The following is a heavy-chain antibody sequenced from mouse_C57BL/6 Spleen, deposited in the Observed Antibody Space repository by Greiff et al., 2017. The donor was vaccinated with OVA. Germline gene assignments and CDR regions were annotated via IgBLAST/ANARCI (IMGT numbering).Heavy chain of an antibody. CDR3: AKGSGTCDY. V-gene: IGHV1-82*01. Sequence: VKLQESGPELVKPGASVKISCKASGYAFSSSWMNWVKQRPGKGLEWIGRIYPGDGDTNYNGKFKGKATLTADKSSSTAYMQLSSLTSEDSAVYFCAKGSGTCDYWGQGTTLTVSS. CDR2: IYPGDGDT. J-gene: IGHJ2*01. CDR1: GYAFSSSW. D-gene: IGHD1-3*01.